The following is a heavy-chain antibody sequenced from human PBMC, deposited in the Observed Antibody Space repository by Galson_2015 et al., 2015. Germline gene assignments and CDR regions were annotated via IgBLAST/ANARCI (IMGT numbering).Heavy chain of an antibody. V-gene: IGHV2-26*01. CDR2: IFSNDEK. CDR3: ARIWREGYCSSTSCYTGFDYYYYMDV. D-gene: IGHD2-2*02. Sequence: PALVKPTQTLTLTCTVSGFSLSNARMGVSWIRQPPGKALEWLAHIFSNDEKSYSTSLKSRLTISKDTSKSQVVLTMTNMDPVDTATYYCARIWREGYCSSTSCYTGFDYYYYMDVWGKGTTVTVSS. J-gene: IGHJ6*03. CDR1: GFSLSNARMG.